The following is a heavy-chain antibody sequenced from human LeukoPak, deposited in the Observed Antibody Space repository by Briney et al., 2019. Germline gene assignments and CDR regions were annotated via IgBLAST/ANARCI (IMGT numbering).Heavy chain of an antibody. D-gene: IGHD4-17*01. CDR3: ANRKPRGGYGDYENYFDY. Sequence: GGSLRLSCAAPGFTFSSYAMSWVRQAPGKGLEWVSAISGSGGSTYYADSVKGRFTISRDNSKNTLYLQMNSLRAEDTAVYYTANRKPRGGYGDYENYFDYWGQGTLVTVSS. V-gene: IGHV3-23*01. CDR1: GFTFSSYA. J-gene: IGHJ4*02. CDR2: ISGSGGST.